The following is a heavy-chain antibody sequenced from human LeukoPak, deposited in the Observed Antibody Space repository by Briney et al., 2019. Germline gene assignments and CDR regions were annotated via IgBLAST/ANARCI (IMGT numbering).Heavy chain of an antibody. CDR1: GGTFSSYA. CDR2: IIPILGIA. Sequence: SVKVSCKASGGTFSSYAIRWVRQAPGQVLEWMGRIIPILGIANYAQKFQGRVTITADKSTSTAYMELSSLRSEDTAVYYCASYVLRFLAWSSGFDYWGQGTLVTVSS. CDR3: ASYVLRFLAWSSGFDY. J-gene: IGHJ4*02. D-gene: IGHD3-3*01. V-gene: IGHV1-69*04.